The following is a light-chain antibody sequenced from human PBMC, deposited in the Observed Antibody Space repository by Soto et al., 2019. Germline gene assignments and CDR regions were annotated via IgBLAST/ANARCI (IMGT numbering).Light chain of an antibody. V-gene: IGLV6-57*04. J-gene: IGLJ2*01. Sequence: FMLTQSHSVSESPGKTVTISCTRSSGSIASNYVQWYQQRPGSAPTTVIYEDNQRPSGVPDRFSGSIDSSSNSASLTISGLKTEDEADYYCQSYDRSNVVFGGGTKLTVL. CDR1: SGSIASNY. CDR2: EDN. CDR3: QSYDRSNVV.